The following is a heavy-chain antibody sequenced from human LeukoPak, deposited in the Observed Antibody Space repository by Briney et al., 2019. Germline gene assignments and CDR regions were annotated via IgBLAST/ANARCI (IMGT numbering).Heavy chain of an antibody. D-gene: IGHD5-18*01. Sequence: RASETLSLTCTVSGGSISSYYWSWIRQPAGKGLEWGGYIYYNGNTNYNPSLTSRVTILVDTFKNQFSLKLTSVTAADTAIYYCARRGGYSYGYGPPFDYWGQGALVTVSS. J-gene: IGHJ4*02. CDR1: GGSISSYY. CDR3: ARRGGYSYGYGPPFDY. V-gene: IGHV4-59*08. CDR2: IYYNGNT.